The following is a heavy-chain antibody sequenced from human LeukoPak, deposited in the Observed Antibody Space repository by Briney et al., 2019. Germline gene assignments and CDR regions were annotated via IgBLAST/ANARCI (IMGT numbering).Heavy chain of an antibody. CDR3: AATMKIHGDFWSGYPNFDY. Sequence: SVKVSCKASGYTFTSYAISWVRQAPGQGLEWMGGIIPIFGTANYAQKFQGRVTITADESTSTAYMELSSLRSEDTAVYYCAATMKIHGDFWSGYPNFDYWGQGTLVTVSS. CDR1: GYTFTSYA. D-gene: IGHD3-3*01. J-gene: IGHJ4*02. V-gene: IGHV1-69*13. CDR2: IIPIFGTA.